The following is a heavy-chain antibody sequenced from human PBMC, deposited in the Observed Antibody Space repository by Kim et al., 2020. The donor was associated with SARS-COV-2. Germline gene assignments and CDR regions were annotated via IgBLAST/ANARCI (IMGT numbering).Heavy chain of an antibody. J-gene: IGHJ6*02. Sequence: GGSLRLSCAASGFTVSSNYMSWVRQAPGKGLEWVSVIYSGGSTYYADSVKGRFTISRDNSKNTLYLQMNSLRAEDTAVYYCARGSTVIHYYYGKDVWGQGTTVTVSS. CDR2: IYSGGST. CDR1: GFTVSSNY. CDR3: ARGSTVIHYYYGKDV. V-gene: IGHV3-53*01. D-gene: IGHD4-4*01.